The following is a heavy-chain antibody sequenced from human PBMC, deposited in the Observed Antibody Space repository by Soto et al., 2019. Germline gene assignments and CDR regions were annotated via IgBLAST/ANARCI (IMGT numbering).Heavy chain of an antibody. CDR3: ARHPNCTNGVCNYYYYMDV. J-gene: IGHJ6*03. Sequence: PSETLSLTCTVSGGSISSSSYYWGWIRQPPGKGLEWIGSIYYSGSTYYNPSLKSRVTISVDTSKNQFSLKLSSVTAADTAVYYCARHPNCTNGVCNYYYYMDVWGKGTTVTVSS. V-gene: IGHV4-39*01. CDR2: IYYSGST. CDR1: GGSISSSSYY. D-gene: IGHD2-8*01.